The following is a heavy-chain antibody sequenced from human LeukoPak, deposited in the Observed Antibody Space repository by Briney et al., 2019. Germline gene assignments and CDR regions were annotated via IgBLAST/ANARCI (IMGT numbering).Heavy chain of an antibody. Sequence: GASVKVSCKASGYTFTSYAMNWVRQAPGQGLEWMGWINTNTGNPTYAQGFTGQFVFSLDTSVSTAYLQISSLKAEDTAVYYCARLDYYGSGTRSPGGVYWGQGTLVTVSS. V-gene: IGHV7-4-1*02. CDR3: ARLDYYGSGTRSPGGVY. J-gene: IGHJ4*02. D-gene: IGHD3-10*01. CDR2: INTNTGNP. CDR1: GYTFTSYA.